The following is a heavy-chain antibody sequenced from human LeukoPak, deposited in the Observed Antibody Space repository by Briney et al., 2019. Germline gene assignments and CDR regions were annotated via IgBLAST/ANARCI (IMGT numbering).Heavy chain of an antibody. D-gene: IGHD6-19*01. CDR2: IYYSGGT. J-gene: IGHJ1*01. Sequence: SETLSLTCSVSGGSISSSSYYWGWIRQPPGKGLEWIGSIYYSGGTYYIPSLKSRVTISVDTSKNQFSLNLNSVTAADSAVYYCARPYSSGWYPFQHWGQGTLVTVSS. CDR1: GGSISSSSYY. V-gene: IGHV4-39*07. CDR3: ARPYSSGWYPFQH.